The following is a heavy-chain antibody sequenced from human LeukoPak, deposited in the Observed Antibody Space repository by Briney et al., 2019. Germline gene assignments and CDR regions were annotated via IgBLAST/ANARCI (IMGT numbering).Heavy chain of an antibody. CDR1: GFTFSNAW. D-gene: IGHD4-17*01. CDR3: NTADYGDFQDYFDY. CDR2: IKSKTDGGTT. J-gene: IGHJ4*02. Sequence: KAGGSLRLSCAASGFTFSNAWMSWVRQAPGKGLEWVGRIKSKTDGGTTDYAAPVKGRFTISRDDSKNTLYLQMNSLKTEDTAVYYCNTADYGDFQDYFDYWGQGTLVNVFS. V-gene: IGHV3-15*01.